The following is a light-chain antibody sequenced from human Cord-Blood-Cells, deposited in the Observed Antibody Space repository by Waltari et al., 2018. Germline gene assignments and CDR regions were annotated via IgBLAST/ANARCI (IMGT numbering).Light chain of an antibody. CDR1: SSDVGGYNS. CDR3: SSYTSSSTWV. V-gene: IGLV2-14*01. J-gene: IGLJ3*02. Sequence: QSALTQPASVSGSPGQSIPISCTGPSSDVGGYNSVSCDQQHPRKAPKLMIYDVSKRPSGVSNRFSGSKSGNTASLTISGLQAEDEADYYCSSYTSSSTWVFGGGTKLTVL. CDR2: DVS.